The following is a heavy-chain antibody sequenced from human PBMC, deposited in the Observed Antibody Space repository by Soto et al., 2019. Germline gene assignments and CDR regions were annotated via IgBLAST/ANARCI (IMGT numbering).Heavy chain of an antibody. CDR2: IIPIFGTA. Sequence: QVQLVQSGAEVKKPGSSVKVSCKASGGTFSSYAISWVRQAPGQGLEWMGGIIPIFGTANYAQKFQGRVTINADESTSTAYMELSSLRSEDTAVYYCSRSQTPVIAAAGRYYYYYYGMDVWGQGTKVTVSS. D-gene: IGHD6-13*01. CDR3: SRSQTPVIAAAGRYYYYYYGMDV. V-gene: IGHV1-69*01. CDR1: GGTFSSYA. J-gene: IGHJ6*02.